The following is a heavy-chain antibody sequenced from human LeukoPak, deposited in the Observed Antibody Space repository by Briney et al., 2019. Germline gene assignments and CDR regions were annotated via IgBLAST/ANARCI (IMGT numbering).Heavy chain of an antibody. CDR1: GFTFSTYS. CDR3: ARDHYASGSYYKDFSY. J-gene: IGHJ4*02. D-gene: IGHD3-10*01. V-gene: IGHV3-21*01. Sequence: GGSLRLSCAASGFTFSTYSMNWVRQAPGKGLEWVSSITGSSSFIYYADSVKGRFTISRDNAKNSLHLQMNSLRAEDTAVYYCARDHYASGSYYKDFSYLGQGTLVTVSS. CDR2: ITGSSSFI.